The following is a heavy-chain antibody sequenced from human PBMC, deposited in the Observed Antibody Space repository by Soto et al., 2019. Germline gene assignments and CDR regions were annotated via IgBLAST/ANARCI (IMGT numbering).Heavy chain of an antibody. CDR3: ARGRTWFAP. Sequence: PGGSLRLSCAASGFTFSSYAMSWVRQAPGQGLEWVANINQDGSEKFYLDSVMGRFTISRDSAKNSLYLQMNTLSADDTAIYFCARGRTWFAPWGQGTLVTVSS. CDR2: INQDGSEK. V-gene: IGHV3-7*01. J-gene: IGHJ5*02. CDR1: GFTFSSYA.